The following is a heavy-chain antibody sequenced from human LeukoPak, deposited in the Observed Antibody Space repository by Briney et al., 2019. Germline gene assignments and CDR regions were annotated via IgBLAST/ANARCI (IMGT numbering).Heavy chain of an antibody. J-gene: IGHJ6*02. CDR3: ASVAAAGTYYYYYGMDV. Sequence: SETLSFTCTVSGGSISSYYWSWIRQPPGKGLEWIGYIYYSGSTNYNPSLKSRVTISVDTSKNQFSLKLSSVTAADTAVYYCASVAAAGTYYYYYGMDVWGQGTTVTVSS. D-gene: IGHD6-13*01. CDR2: IYYSGST. V-gene: IGHV4-59*01. CDR1: GGSISSYY.